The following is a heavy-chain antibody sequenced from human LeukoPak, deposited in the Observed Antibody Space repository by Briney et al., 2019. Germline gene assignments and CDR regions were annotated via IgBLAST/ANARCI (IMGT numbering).Heavy chain of an antibody. CDR2: ISSSSSYI. J-gene: IGHJ4*02. D-gene: IGHD3-22*01. CDR1: GFTFSSYS. V-gene: IGHV3-21*01. Sequence: RGSLRLSCAASGFTFSSYSMNWVRQAPGKGLEWVSSISSSSSYIYYADSVKGRFTISRDNAKNSLYLQMNSLRAEDTAVYYCARSYYDNSGSFGFWGQGTLVTVSP. CDR3: ARSYYDNSGSFGF.